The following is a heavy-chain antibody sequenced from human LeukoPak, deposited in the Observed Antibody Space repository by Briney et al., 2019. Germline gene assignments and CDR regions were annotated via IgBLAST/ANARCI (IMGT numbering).Heavy chain of an antibody. CDR1: GYTFTGHY. D-gene: IGHD6-19*01. Sequence: ASVKVSCKASGYTFTGHYMHWLRQAPGQGLEWMGWINPNSGGTNYAQKFQGRVTMTRDTSISTAYMELSRLRSDDTAVYYCASYAYSSGWYYFDYWGQGTLVTVSS. CDR2: INPNSGGT. J-gene: IGHJ4*02. CDR3: ASYAYSSGWYYFDY. V-gene: IGHV1-2*02.